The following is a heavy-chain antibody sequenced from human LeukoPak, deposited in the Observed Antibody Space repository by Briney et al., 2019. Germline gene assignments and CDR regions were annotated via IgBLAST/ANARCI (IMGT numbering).Heavy chain of an antibody. CDR3: AKDGGEGAVARYYFDY. CDR1: GFTFSSYG. J-gene: IGHJ4*02. Sequence: PGGSLRLSCAASGFTFSSYGMHWVRQAPGKGLGWVAFIRYDGSNKYYADSVKGRFTISRDNSKNTLYLQMNSLRAEDTAVYYCAKDGGEGAVARYYFDYWGQGTLVTVSS. V-gene: IGHV3-30*02. CDR2: IRYDGSNK. D-gene: IGHD6-19*01.